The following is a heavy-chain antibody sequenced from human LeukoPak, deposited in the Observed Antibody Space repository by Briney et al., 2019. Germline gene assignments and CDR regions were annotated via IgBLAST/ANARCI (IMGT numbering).Heavy chain of an antibody. J-gene: IGHJ4*02. Sequence: PGGSLRLSCAASGFTFSSYSMKWVRQAPGKGLEWVSFISSSSSYIYYADSVKGRFTISRDNAKNTLYLQMNSLRAEDTAVYYCARARQWLVNPFDYWGQGTLVTVSS. CDR3: ARARQWLVNPFDY. CDR1: GFTFSSYS. V-gene: IGHV3-21*01. D-gene: IGHD6-19*01. CDR2: ISSSSSYI.